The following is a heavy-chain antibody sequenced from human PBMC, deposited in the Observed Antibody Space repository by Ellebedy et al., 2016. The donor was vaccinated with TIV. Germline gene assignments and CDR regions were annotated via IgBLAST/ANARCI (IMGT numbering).Heavy chain of an antibody. D-gene: IGHD4-23*01. J-gene: IGHJ4*02. CDR1: GFTFTNYA. CDR2: VSNSGDST. CDR3: SFKGVATRVY. Sequence: GESLKISCAASGFTFTNYAMNWVRQAPGKGLEGVSAVSNSGDSTYYADSVKGRFTISRDNSKNTLYLQKSSLRAEDTAVYYCSFKGVATRVYWGQGTLVTVSS. V-gene: IGHV3-23*01.